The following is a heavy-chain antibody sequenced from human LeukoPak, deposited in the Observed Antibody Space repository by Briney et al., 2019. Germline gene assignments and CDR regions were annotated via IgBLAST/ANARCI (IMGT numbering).Heavy chain of an antibody. J-gene: IGHJ4*02. Sequence: GGPLRLSCAASGFTFNNYAMSWVRQAPGKGLEWVAAIWSDATNMFYANSVKGRFFIQRDDYQNTVYLEMSSLRAEDTAVYYCAKDAQRGFDYSNSFQYWGQGSLVTVSS. V-gene: IGHV3-23*03. D-gene: IGHD4-11*01. CDR2: IWSDATNM. CDR3: AKDAQRGFDYSNSFQY. CDR1: GFTFNNYA.